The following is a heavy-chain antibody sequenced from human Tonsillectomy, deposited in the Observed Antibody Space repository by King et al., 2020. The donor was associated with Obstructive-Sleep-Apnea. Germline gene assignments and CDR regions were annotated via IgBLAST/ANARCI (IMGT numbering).Heavy chain of an antibody. CDR3: ARDRSGWGYDAFDI. Sequence: VQLVESGGGVVQPGGSLRLSCAASGFSFSVYGMHWVRQAPGKGLEWVAVLWSDGNNKNYADSVKGRFTISRDSSKNTQYLQMNSLRAEDTAVYYCARDRSGWGYDAFDIWGQGTMVIVSS. D-gene: IGHD6-19*01. CDR1: GFSFSVYG. J-gene: IGHJ3*02. V-gene: IGHV3-33*01. CDR2: LWSDGNNK.